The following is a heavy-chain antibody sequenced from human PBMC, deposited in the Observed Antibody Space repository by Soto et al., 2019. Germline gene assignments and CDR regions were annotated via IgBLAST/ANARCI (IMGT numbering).Heavy chain of an antibody. CDR3: ATAELNYYDSSGYSGLFDY. V-gene: IGHV1-24*01. CDR2: FDPEDGET. CDR1: GYTLTELS. Sequence: ASVKVSCKVFGYTLTELSMHWVRQAPGKGLEWMGGFDPEDGETIYAQKFQGRVTMTEGTSTDTAYMELSSLRSEDTAVYYCATAELNYYDSSGYSGLFDYWGQGTLVTVSS. J-gene: IGHJ4*02. D-gene: IGHD3-22*01.